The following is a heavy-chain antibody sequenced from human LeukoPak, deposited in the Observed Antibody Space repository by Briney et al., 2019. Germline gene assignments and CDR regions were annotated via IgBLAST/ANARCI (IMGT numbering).Heavy chain of an antibody. D-gene: IGHD3-10*01. CDR3: ARGASYGGLDY. J-gene: IGHJ4*02. Sequence: GGTLRLSCAASGFTFSSYGMHWVRQAPGKGLEWVAVICYDGSNKYYAASAKGRSTISRDNSKNTSHRQMNMLRAEAPALYYLARGASYGGLDYWGQGTLVTVSS. V-gene: IGHV3-33*01. CDR2: ICYDGSNK. CDR1: GFTFSSYG.